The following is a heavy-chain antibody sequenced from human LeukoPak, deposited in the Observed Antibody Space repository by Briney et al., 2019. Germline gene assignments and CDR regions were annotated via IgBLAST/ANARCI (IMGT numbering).Heavy chain of an antibody. Sequence: GGSLRLSCAASGFTFSSYAMSWVRQAPGKGLEWDSGITSSGTYRYYAGSVKGRFTISRDNSKDTLYLEMNSLRAEDTAIYYCARDEDPYSISWYLFDYWGQGTLVAVS. CDR1: GFTFSSYA. D-gene: IGHD6-13*01. CDR2: ITSSGTYR. CDR3: ARDEDPYSISWYLFDY. J-gene: IGHJ4*02. V-gene: IGHV3-23*01.